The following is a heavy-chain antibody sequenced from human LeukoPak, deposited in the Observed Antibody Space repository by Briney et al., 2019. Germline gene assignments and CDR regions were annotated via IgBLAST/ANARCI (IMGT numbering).Heavy chain of an antibody. CDR3: ARETASYYMDV. Sequence: PSQTLSLTCTVSGGSISSGSYYWSWIRQPAGKGLEWIGRIYTSGSTNYNPSLKSRVTISVDTSKNQFSLKLSSVTAADTAVYYCARETASYYMDVWGKGTTVTVSS. D-gene: IGHD2-21*02. J-gene: IGHJ6*03. V-gene: IGHV4-61*02. CDR1: GGSISSGSYY. CDR2: IYTSGST.